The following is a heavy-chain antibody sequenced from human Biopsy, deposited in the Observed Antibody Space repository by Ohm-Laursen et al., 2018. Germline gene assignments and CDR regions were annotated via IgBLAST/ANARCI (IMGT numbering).Heavy chain of an antibody. V-gene: IGHV4-39*01. Sequence: SGTLSLTCTVSGDSISTSTTYYWAWLRQPPGKGLEWIGSIYNSETTFYNPSLKSRVAISVDTSRNQFSLKVSSVTAADTALYYCARHPTGFWFDPWGHGTLVTVSS. CDR2: IYNSETT. CDR1: GDSISTSTTYY. CDR3: ARHPTGFWFDP. J-gene: IGHJ5*02.